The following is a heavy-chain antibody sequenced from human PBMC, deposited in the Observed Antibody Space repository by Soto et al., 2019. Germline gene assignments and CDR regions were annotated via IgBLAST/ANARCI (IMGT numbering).Heavy chain of an antibody. V-gene: IGHV5-51*01. Sequence: PGESLKISYQGSGYRFSSYWIGWVRQRPGKGLEWMGLIWPGDSDTRYSPPFEGQVTISADKSINTTYLQWGSLKASDAAMYYCARQVPAAIRLGWFDPWGQGTLVTVSS. CDR1: GYRFSSYW. CDR3: ARQVPAAIRLGWFDP. D-gene: IGHD2-2*02. CDR2: IWPGDSDT. J-gene: IGHJ5*02.